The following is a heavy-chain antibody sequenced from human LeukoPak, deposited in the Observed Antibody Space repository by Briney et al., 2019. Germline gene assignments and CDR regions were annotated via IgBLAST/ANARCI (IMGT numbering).Heavy chain of an antibody. CDR2: IKQDGSGK. CDR3: VRSAKTFDY. V-gene: IGHV3-7*01. CDR1: GFTFSSRDW. Sequence: SGGSLRLSCVASGFTFSSRDWMTWVRQAPGKGLEWVANIKQDGSGKNYVDSVKGRFTISRDNAKNSLYLQMNSLRAEDTAVYYCVRSAKTFDYWGQGTLVTVSS. J-gene: IGHJ4*02.